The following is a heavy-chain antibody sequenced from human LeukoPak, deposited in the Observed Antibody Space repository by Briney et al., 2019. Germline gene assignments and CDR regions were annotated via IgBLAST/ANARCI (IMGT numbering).Heavy chain of an antibody. D-gene: IGHD3-10*01. Sequence: ASVKVSCKASGYTFTSYGISWVRQAPGQGLEWMGWISAYNGNTNYAQKLQGRVTMTTDTSTSTAYMELSSLRSEDAAVYYCAREARYGSGSYYPYYFDYWGQGTLVTVSS. J-gene: IGHJ4*02. CDR3: AREARYGSGSYYPYYFDY. CDR1: GYTFTSYG. CDR2: ISAYNGNT. V-gene: IGHV1-18*01.